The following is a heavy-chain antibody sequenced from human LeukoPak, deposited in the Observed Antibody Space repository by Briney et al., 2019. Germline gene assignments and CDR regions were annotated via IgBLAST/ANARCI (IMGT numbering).Heavy chain of an antibody. CDR1: GFTFSSYS. Sequence: GGSLRLSCAASGFTFSSYSMNWVRQAPGKGQDWVSYITSGSSTIYSADSVKSRFTISRDNAKNSLYPHMNSLRAEDTAVYYCARASYGGSYDHWGQGTLVTVYS. CDR2: ITSGSSTI. CDR3: ARASYGGSYDH. D-gene: IGHD1-26*01. V-gene: IGHV3-48*01. J-gene: IGHJ5*02.